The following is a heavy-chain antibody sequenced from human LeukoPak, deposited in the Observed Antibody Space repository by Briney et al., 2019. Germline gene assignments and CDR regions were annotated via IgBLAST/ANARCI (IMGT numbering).Heavy chain of an antibody. CDR1: GFTFSSYA. J-gene: IGHJ4*02. CDR2: ISESGGSI. CDR3: AKGSGSYYGQLDN. Sequence: GGSLRLSCAASGFTFSSYAMSWVRQAPGKGLEWVSTISESGGSIYYADSVKGRFTISRDNSKNTLDLQMNSLRAEDTAVYYCAKGSGSYYGQLDNWGQGTLLTVSS. D-gene: IGHD1-26*01. V-gene: IGHV3-23*01.